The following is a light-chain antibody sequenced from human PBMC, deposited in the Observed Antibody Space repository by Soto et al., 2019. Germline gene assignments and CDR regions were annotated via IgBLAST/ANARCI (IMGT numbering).Light chain of an antibody. CDR3: QQYDRRPNT. V-gene: IGKV1-33*01. CDR2: DVS. J-gene: IGKJ2*01. Sequence: DIQMPQSPSSLSASVGDRVTITCQARQDITMYVNWYQHKAGKAPNILIHDVSTLETGVPARFSGRGSGTMFALSAIILQPEDLAKDEAQQYDRRPNTCGKGTKVEIK. CDR1: QDITMY.